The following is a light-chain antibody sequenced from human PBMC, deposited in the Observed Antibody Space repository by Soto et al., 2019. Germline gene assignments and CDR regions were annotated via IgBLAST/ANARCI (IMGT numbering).Light chain of an antibody. Sequence: QSALTQAASVSGSPGQSITISCTGTSSDVGSYNLVSWYQQHPGKAPKLMIYEVSKRPSGVSNRFSGSKSGNTASLTISGLQAEDEADYYCCSYAGSSLLYVFGTGTKVTVL. J-gene: IGLJ1*01. CDR1: SSDVGSYNL. CDR2: EVS. V-gene: IGLV2-23*02. CDR3: CSYAGSSLLYV.